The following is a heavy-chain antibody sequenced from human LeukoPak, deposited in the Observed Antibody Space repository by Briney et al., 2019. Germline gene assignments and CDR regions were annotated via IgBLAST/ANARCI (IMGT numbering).Heavy chain of an antibody. CDR3: ARGDDYRPINWFDP. CDR2: VYYSGST. CDR1: GGSISNYY. D-gene: IGHD4-11*01. V-gene: IGHV4-59*01. J-gene: IGHJ5*02. Sequence: SETLSLTCTVSGGSISNYYWSWIRQPPGKGLEWIGYVYYSGSTNYNPSLKSRVTTSVDTSKNQFSLKLSSVTAADTAVYYCARGDDYRPINWFDPWGQGTLVTVSS.